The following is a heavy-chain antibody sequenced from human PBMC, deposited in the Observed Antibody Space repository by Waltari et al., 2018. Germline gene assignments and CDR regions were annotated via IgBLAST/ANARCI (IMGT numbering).Heavy chain of an antibody. D-gene: IGHD2-15*01. Sequence: QVQLQESGPGLVKPSETLSLTCTVSGGSISSYYWSWIRQPPGKGLEWIGYIYPSGSTNYNPSLKSRVTISVDTSKNQFSLKLSSVTAADTAVYYCAARYCSGGSCSDAFDIWGQGTMVTVSS. CDR2: IYPSGST. V-gene: IGHV4-4*09. CDR3: AARYCSGGSCSDAFDI. J-gene: IGHJ3*02. CDR1: GGSISSYY.